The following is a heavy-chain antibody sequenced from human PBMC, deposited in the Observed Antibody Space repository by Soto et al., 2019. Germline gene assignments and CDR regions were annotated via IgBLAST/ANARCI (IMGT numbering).Heavy chain of an antibody. J-gene: IGHJ3*02. D-gene: IGHD6-13*01. CDR1: GYTFTDYY. Sequence: GASVKVSCKASGYTFTDYYLYWVRQARGQGLEWKGIINPSGGSKTYAQKCQGRVTMTRDTPTSTVYMELSTLRSEDTAVYYCASTKQQHTRLLAFDIWGQGKMVTVSS. V-gene: IGHV1-46*03. CDR3: ASTKQQHTRLLAFDI. CDR2: INPSGGSK.